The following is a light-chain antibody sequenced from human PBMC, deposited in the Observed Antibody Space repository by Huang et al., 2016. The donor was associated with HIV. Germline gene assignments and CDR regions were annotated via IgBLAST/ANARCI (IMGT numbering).Light chain of an antibody. CDR1: QCVLYSSNNKNC. CDR2: WAS. V-gene: IGKV4-1*01. Sequence: DIVMTQSPDSLAVSLGERATIDCKSSQCVLYSSNNKNCLAWYQQKSGQSPKLLIYWASTRESGVPDRFSGSGSGTDFTLTISSLQAEDVAVYFCQQYYSIPWTFGQGTKVEVK. CDR3: QQYYSIPWT. J-gene: IGKJ1*01.